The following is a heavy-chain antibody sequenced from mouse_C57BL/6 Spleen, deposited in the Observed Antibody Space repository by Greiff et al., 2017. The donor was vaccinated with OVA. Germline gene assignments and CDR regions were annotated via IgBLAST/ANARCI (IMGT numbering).Heavy chain of an antibody. CDR2: IKPSNGGT. CDR3: ARYYYGSSPMYFDV. V-gene: IGHV1-53*01. CDR1: GYTFTSYW. Sequence: QVQLQQPGTELVKPGASVKLSCKASGYTFTSYWMHWVKQRPGKGLEWIGNIKPSNGGTNYNEKFKSKATLTVDKSSSTAYMQLSSLTSEDSAVYYCARYYYGSSPMYFDVWGTGTTVTVSS. J-gene: IGHJ1*03. D-gene: IGHD1-1*01.